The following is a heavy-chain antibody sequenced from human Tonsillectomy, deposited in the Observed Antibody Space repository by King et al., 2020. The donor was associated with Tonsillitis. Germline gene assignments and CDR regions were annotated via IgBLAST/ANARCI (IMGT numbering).Heavy chain of an antibody. CDR2: ISFDGSNK. Sequence: GMHWVRQAPGKGLEWVAVISFDGSNKNYADSVKGRFTISRDNSNNTLFLHMNSLRAEDTAVYYCARECLYSSCLGIDYWGQGALLSVSS. CDR3: ARECLYSSCLGIDY. V-gene: IGHV3-33*05. CDR1: G. D-gene: IGHD2-21*01. J-gene: IGHJ4*02.